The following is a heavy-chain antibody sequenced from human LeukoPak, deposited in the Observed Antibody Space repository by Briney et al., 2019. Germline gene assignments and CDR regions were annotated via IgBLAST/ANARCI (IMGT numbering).Heavy chain of an antibody. J-gene: IGHJ4*02. CDR3: ARGNRDGYKFDF. CDR1: GGSASSGSSY. V-gene: IGHV4-61*01. Sequence: SETLSLTCTVSGGSASSGSSYWTWIRQPPGKGLEWIGYIYYSGSTNSNPSLKSRVTISVDTSKNQFSLKLSSVTAADTAVYYCARGNRDGYKFDFWGPGTLVTVSS. CDR2: IYYSGST. D-gene: IGHD5-24*01.